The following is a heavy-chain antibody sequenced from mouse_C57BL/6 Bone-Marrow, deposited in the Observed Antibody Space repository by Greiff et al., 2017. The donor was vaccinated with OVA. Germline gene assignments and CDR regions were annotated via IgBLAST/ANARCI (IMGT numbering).Heavy chain of an antibody. D-gene: IGHD1-1*01. V-gene: IGHV1-22*01. CDR1: GYTFTDYN. CDR3: ASGTTVVAPRAMDY. J-gene: IGHJ4*01. Sequence: EVQLQQSGPELVKPGASVKMSCKASGYTFTDYNMHWVKQSHGKSLEWIGYINPNNGGTSYNQQFKGKATLTVNKSSSTAYMELRSLTSEDSAVYYCASGTTVVAPRAMDYWGQGTSVTVSS. CDR2: INPNNGGT.